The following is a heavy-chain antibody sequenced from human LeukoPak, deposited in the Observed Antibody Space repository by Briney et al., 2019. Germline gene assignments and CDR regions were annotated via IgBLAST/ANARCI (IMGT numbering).Heavy chain of an antibody. CDR1: GNYW. V-gene: IGHV3-74*01. D-gene: IGHD2-2*01. J-gene: IGHJ4*02. CDR2: VNSDGSWT. CDR3: VSFYETN. Sequence: GGSLRLSCAASGNYWMHWVRQAPGKGLVWVSHVNSDGSWTSHADSVKGRLTISKDNAKNTVYLQMNNLRTEDTAVYYCVSFYETNWGRGTLVTVSS.